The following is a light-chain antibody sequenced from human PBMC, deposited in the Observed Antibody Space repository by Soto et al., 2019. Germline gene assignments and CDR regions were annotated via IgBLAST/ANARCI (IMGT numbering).Light chain of an antibody. V-gene: IGKV3-15*01. CDR3: QQYNNWPRA. CDR1: QTISSN. CDR2: GSS. J-gene: IGKJ1*01. Sequence: ILMTQSPATLSKTPGERVTLSCRASQTISSNLAWYQQKPGQAPRLLIYGSSIRATGISARFSGSGSGTEFTLTISSLQSEDLAVYYCQQYNNWPRAFGQGTRV.